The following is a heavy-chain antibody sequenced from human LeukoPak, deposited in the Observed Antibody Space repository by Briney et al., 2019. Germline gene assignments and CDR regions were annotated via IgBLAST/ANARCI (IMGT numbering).Heavy chain of an antibody. CDR3: ARGEYYYDSSGYPPSDY. V-gene: IGHV1-69*04. J-gene: IGHJ4*02. Sequence: GSSVKVSCKASGGTFSSYAISWVRQAPGQGLKWMGRIIPILGIANYAQKFQGRVTITADKSTSTAYMELSSLRSEDTAVYYCARGEYYYDSSGYPPSDYWGQGTLVTVSS. CDR1: GGTFSSYA. CDR2: IIPILGIA. D-gene: IGHD3-22*01.